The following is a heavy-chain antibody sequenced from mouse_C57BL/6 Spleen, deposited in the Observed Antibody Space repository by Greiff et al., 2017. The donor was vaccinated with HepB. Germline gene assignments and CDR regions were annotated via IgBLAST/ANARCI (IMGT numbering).Heavy chain of an antibody. D-gene: IGHD2-1*01. CDR2: INPNNGGT. J-gene: IGHJ2*01. V-gene: IGHV1-26*01. CDR1: GYTFTDYY. Sequence: EVQLQQSGPELVKPGASVKISCKASGYTFTDYYMNWVKQSHGKSLEWIGDINPNNGGTSYNQKFKGKATLTVDKSSSTAYMELRSLTSEDSAVYYCGRYGNLFDYWGQGTTLTVSS. CDR3: GRYGNLFDY.